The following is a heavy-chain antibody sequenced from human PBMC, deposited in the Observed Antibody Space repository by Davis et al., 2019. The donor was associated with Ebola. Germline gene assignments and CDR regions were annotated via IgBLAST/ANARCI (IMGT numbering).Heavy chain of an antibody. D-gene: IGHD6-19*01. J-gene: IGHJ6*02. CDR1: GESLRGYQ. CDR2: INQSGRT. Sequence: MPGGSLRLSCAVYGESLRGYQWSWVRQSPGKGLEWIGDINQSGRTNYNPSLKSRVTISIDMSKNQFSLRMSSVTAADTGVYYCARPLRGWYRGVYDMDVWGQGTTVTVSS. V-gene: IGHV4-34*01. CDR3: ARPLRGWYRGVYDMDV.